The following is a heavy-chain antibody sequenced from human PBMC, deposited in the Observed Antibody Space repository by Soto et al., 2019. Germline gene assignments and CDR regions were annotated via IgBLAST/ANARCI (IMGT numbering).Heavy chain of an antibody. CDR1: GYTFTSYD. Sequence: QVQLVQSGAEVKKPGASVKVSCTASGYTFTSYDINWVRQATGQGIEWMGWMNPNSGNTGYAQKFQGRVTMTRNTSISTAYMELSSLRSEDTAVYYCARAPRGGDDSGLGDWGQGTLVTVSS. V-gene: IGHV1-8*01. D-gene: IGHD5-12*01. CDR2: MNPNSGNT. CDR3: ARAPRGGDDSGLGD. J-gene: IGHJ4*02.